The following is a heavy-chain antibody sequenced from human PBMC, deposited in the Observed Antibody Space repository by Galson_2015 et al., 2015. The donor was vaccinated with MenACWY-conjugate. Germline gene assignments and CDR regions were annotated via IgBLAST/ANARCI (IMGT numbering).Heavy chain of an antibody. V-gene: IGHV1-69*13. Sequence: SVKVSCKASGGTFSSYAISWVRQAPGQGLEWMGGIIPIFGTANYAQKFQGRVTITADESTSTAYMELSSLRSEDTAVYYCARVTTMAGYYYYGMDVWGQGTTVTVSS. D-gene: IGHD3-22*01. CDR1: GGTFSSYA. CDR2: IIPIFGTA. CDR3: ARVTTMAGYYYYGMDV. J-gene: IGHJ6*02.